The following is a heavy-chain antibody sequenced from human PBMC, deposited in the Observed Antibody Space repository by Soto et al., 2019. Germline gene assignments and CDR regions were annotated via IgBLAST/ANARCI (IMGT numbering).Heavy chain of an antibody. CDR1: GGTFSSYA. J-gene: IGHJ4*02. Sequence: QVQLVQSGAEVKKPGSSVKVSCKASGGTFSSYAISWVRQAPGQGLEWMGGIIPIFGTANYAQKFQGRVTITADESTSTAYMDLSSLRSEDTAVYYCARADPYSSGSPFDYWGQGTLVTVSS. CDR3: ARADPYSSGSPFDY. CDR2: IIPIFGTA. D-gene: IGHD6-19*01. V-gene: IGHV1-69*01.